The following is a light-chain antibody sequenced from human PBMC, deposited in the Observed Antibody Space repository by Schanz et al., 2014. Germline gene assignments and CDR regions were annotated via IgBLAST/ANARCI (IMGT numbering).Light chain of an antibody. CDR1: SSDVGSYDL. V-gene: IGLV2-23*01. CDR2: EAT. Sequence: SALTQPASVSGSPGQSTTISCIGTSSDVGSYDLVSWYQHHPGKAPKIIIFEATERPSGVSNRFSGSKSGNTASLTISGLQAEDEADYYCCSYAGSSTLWVFGGGTQLTVL. J-gene: IGLJ3*02. CDR3: CSYAGSSTLWV.